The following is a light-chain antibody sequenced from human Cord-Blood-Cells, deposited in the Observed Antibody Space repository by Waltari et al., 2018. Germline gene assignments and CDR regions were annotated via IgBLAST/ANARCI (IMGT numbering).Light chain of an antibody. CDR2: SNN. J-gene: IGLJ3*02. CDR1: SSNIGSNT. Sequence: QPVLTQPPSASGTPGQRVTISCSGSSSNIGSNTVNCYQQLPGTAPKLLIYSNNQRPSGVPDRFSGSKSGTSASLAISGLQSEDEADYYCAAWDDSLNGWVFGGGTKLTVL. V-gene: IGLV1-44*01. CDR3: AAWDDSLNGWV.